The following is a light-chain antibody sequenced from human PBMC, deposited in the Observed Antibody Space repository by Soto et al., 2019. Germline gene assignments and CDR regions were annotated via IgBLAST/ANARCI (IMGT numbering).Light chain of an antibody. CDR2: DAS. V-gene: IGKV1-5*01. J-gene: IGKJ1*01. Sequence: DIRMTQSPSCRSLSVGDRVTITCRTSQNINAWLAWYQQRPGQAPKLLIYDASTVPSGVPSRFSGSGSGTEFTLTISSLQPDDFATYYCQQYDSYSRTVGQGTKVDI. CDR3: QQYDSYSRT. CDR1: QNINAW.